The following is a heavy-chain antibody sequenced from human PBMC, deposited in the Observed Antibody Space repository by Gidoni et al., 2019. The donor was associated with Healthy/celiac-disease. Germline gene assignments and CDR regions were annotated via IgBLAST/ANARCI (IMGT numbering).Heavy chain of an antibody. V-gene: IGHV3-30-3*01. J-gene: IGHJ4*02. Sequence: QVQLVESGGGVVQPGRSLRLSCAASGFTFSSYAMHWVRQAPGKGLEWVAVISYDGSNKYYADSVKGRFTISRDNSKNTLYLQMNSLRAEDTAVYYCVRERDIAFDYWGQGTLVTVS. D-gene: IGHD2-15*01. CDR1: GFTFSSYA. CDR2: ISYDGSNK. CDR3: VRERDIAFDY.